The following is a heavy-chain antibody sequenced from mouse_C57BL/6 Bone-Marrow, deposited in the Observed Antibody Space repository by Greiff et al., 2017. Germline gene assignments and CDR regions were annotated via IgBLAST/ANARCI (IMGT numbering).Heavy chain of an antibody. CDR2: IDPENGDT. V-gene: IGHV14-4*01. D-gene: IGHD2-3*01. CDR1: GFNIKDDY. Sequence: VQLQQSGAELVRPGASVKLSCTASGFNIKDDYMHWVQQRPEQGLEWIGWIDPENGDTEYASKFQGKATITADTSSNTAYLQLSSLTSEDTAVYDCTDGYYQGYLDVWGTGTTVTVSS. J-gene: IGHJ1*03. CDR3: TDGYYQGYLDV.